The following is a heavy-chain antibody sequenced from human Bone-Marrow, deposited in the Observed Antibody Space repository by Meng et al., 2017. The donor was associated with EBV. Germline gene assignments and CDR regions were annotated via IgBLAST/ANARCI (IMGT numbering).Heavy chain of an antibody. CDR3: ARRSPTGTFDY. CDR1: GGSFSGYY. D-gene: IGHD1/OR15-1a*01. Sequence: QGQLQQGGAGLLTPSETLSLTCAGYGGSFSGYYWSWIRQPPGKGLEWIGEINHSGSTNYNPSLKSRVTISVDTSKNQFSLKLSSVTAADTAVYYCARRSPTGTFDYWGQGTLVTVSS. J-gene: IGHJ4*02. CDR2: INHSGST. V-gene: IGHV4-34*01.